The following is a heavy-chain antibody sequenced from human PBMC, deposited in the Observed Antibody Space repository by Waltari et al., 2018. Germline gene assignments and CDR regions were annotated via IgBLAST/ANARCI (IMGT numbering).Heavy chain of an antibody. Sequence: QVQLEQWGAGLLRPSETLSLPCGVFRGSFTSYFLPWVRQPPGKGLEWIGEINHSGSTNYNPSLKSRATISVDTSRNQFSLKLFSVTAADTAVYYCARGGAFAFDIWGQGTMLTVSS. CDR2: INHSGST. CDR1: RGSFTSYF. D-gene: IGHD1-26*01. CDR3: ARGGAFAFDI. J-gene: IGHJ3*02. V-gene: IGHV4-34*01.